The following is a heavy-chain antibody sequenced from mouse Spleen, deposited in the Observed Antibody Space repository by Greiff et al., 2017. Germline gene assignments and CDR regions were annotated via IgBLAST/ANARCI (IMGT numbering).Heavy chain of an antibody. Sequence: QVQLQQPGAELVMPGASVKLSCKASGYTFTSYWMHWVQQRPGQGLEWIGEIDPSDSYTNYNQKFKGKATLTVDKSSSTAYMQLSSLTSEDSAVYYCARSPISTGLSREGYWGQGTTRTVSS. J-gene: IGHJ2*01. V-gene: IGHV1-69*01. CDR1: GYTFTSYW. CDR3: ARSPISTGLSREGY. D-gene: IGHD1-1*01. CDR2: IDPSDSYT.